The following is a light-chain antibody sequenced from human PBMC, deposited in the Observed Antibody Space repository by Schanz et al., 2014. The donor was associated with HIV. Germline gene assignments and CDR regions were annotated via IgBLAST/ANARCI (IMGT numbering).Light chain of an antibody. CDR3: QHYDSYPWT. CDR1: QSISNW. J-gene: IGKJ1*01. V-gene: IGKV1-5*03. CDR2: QAS. Sequence: DIQMTQSPSTLSAFVEDRVTITCRASQSISNWLAWYQQKPGKAPKVIIHQASILADGVPSRFSGSGSGTEFTLTISSLQPDDSATYYCQHYDSYPWTFGQGTKVEI.